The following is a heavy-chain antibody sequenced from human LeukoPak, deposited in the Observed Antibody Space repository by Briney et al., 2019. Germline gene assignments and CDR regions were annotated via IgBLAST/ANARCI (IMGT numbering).Heavy chain of an antibody. CDR2: ISYTGST. CDR1: GASISSAGYH. J-gene: IGHJ4*02. CDR3: ARGDY. V-gene: IGHV4-31*03. Sequence: SQTLSLTCTVSGASISSAGYHWSWIRQHPGKGLEWIGFISYTGSTYYNSSLKSRVIISRDTSKNQFSLKLSSMTAADTAVYYCARGDYWGQGTLVTVSS.